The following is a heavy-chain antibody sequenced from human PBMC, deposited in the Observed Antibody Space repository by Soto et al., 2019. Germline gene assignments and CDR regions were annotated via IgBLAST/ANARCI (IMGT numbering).Heavy chain of an antibody. CDR3: TTKWLRLKIDY. Sequence: GGSLRLSCAASGFTFSNAWMSWVRQAPGKGLEWVGRIKSKTDGGTTDYAAPVKGRCTISRDDSKNTLYLQMNSLKTEDTAVYYCTTKWLRLKIDYWGQGTLVTVSS. J-gene: IGHJ4*02. V-gene: IGHV3-15*01. CDR2: IKSKTDGGTT. D-gene: IGHD5-12*01. CDR1: GFTFSNAW.